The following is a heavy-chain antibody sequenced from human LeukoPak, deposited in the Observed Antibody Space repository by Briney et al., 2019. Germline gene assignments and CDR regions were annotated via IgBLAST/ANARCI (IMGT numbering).Heavy chain of an antibody. CDR1: GYTFTSYD. V-gene: IGHV1-8*01. J-gene: IGHJ6*03. D-gene: IGHD1-14*01. CDR2: MNPNSGNT. CDR3: ARGRAPNRPHYYYMDV. Sequence: ASVKVSCKASGYTFTSYDINWVRQATGQGLEWMGWMNPNSGNTGYAQKFQGRVTMTRNTSISTAYMELSSLRSEDTAVYYCARGRAPNRPHYYYMDVWGKGTTVTVSS.